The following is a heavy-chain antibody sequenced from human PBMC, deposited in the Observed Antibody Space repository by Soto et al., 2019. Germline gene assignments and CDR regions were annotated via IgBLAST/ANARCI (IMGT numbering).Heavy chain of an antibody. Sequence: QVQLVQSGAEVKQPGSSAKVSCKASGGTFSSYRINWVRQAPGQGLEWVGGIVPIRRTADYAQTFQGRVSITRDTSTSTAYMELSRLKSDDTAIYYCARDSPLTTGWFDPWGQGTLVTVSS. CDR1: GGTFSSYR. CDR2: IVPIRRTA. J-gene: IGHJ5*02. D-gene: IGHD4-17*01. V-gene: IGHV1-69*06. CDR3: ARDSPLTTGWFDP.